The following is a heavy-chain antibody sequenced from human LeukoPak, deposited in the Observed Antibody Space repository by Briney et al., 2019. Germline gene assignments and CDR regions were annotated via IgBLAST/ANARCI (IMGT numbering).Heavy chain of an antibody. J-gene: IGHJ3*02. CDR2: IIPIFGTA. D-gene: IGHD3-10*01. V-gene: IGHV1-69*01. Sequence: ASVKVSCEASGGTFISYAISWVRQAPGQGLEWMGGIIPIFGTANYAQKFQGRVTITADESTSTAYMELSSLRSEDTAVYYCAIHPGDQDAFDIWGQGTMVTVSS. CDR3: AIHPGDQDAFDI. CDR1: GGTFISYA.